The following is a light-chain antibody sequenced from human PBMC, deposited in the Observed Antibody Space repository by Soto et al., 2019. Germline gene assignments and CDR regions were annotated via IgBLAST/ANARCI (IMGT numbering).Light chain of an antibody. J-gene: IGKJ3*01. CDR2: DAS. V-gene: IGKV3-11*01. CDR1: QSISSY. CDR3: QQRSNWL. Sequence: EIVLTQSPATLSLSPGESATLSCRASQSISSYLAWYQQKPGQAPRLLIYDASNRATGIPARFSGSGSGTDFTLTISSLEPEDFAVYYCQQRSNWLVGPGTKVDIK.